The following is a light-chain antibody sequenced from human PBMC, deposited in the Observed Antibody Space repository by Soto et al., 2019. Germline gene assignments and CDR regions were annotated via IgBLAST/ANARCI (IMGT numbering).Light chain of an antibody. CDR1: QSISSW. CDR2: DAS. CDR3: QQYNSYSQAWT. J-gene: IGKJ1*01. V-gene: IGKV1-5*01. Sequence: DLQMTPSPSTLSATVGDRVTITCRAIQSISSWLAWYQQKPGKAPKLLIYDASSLESGVPSRFSGSGSGTEFTLTISSLQPDDFATYYCQQYNSYSQAWTFGQGTKVDIK.